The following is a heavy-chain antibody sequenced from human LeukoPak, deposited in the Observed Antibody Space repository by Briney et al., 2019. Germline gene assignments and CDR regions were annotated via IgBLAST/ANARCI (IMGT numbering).Heavy chain of an antibody. CDR1: RFTFSSYG. J-gene: IGHJ4*02. CDR2: IRYDGSNK. D-gene: IGHD3-16*01. CDR3: AKDGMGQSYFDY. Sequence: GGSLRLSCAASRFTFSSYGMNWVRQAPGKGLEWVAFIRYDGSNKYYADSVKGRFTISRDNSKNTLYLQMNSLRAEDTAVYYCAKDGMGQSYFDYWGQGTLVTVSS. V-gene: IGHV3-30*02.